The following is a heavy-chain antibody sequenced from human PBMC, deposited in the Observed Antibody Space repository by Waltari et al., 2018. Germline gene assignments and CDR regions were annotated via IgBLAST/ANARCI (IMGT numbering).Heavy chain of an antibody. J-gene: IGHJ2*01. CDR3: ARDPSTYSGSYGYWYFDL. CDR1: GGTFSSSA. Sequence: QVQLVQSGAEVKKPGSSVQVSCKASGGTFSSSAIRWVRQAPGPGLEWMGGIIPIFGTANYAQKFQGRVTITADESTSTAYMELSSLRSEDTAVYYCARDPSTYSGSYGYWYFDLWGRGTLVTVSS. CDR2: IIPIFGTA. D-gene: IGHD1-26*01. V-gene: IGHV1-69*12.